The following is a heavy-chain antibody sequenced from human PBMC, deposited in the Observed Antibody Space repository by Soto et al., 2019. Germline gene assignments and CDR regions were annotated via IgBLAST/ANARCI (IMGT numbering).Heavy chain of an antibody. CDR2: ISYDGSNK. CDR3: AIDPHSSFGY. CDR1: GFTFSSYA. V-gene: IGHV3-30-3*01. J-gene: IGHJ4*02. Sequence: QVQLVESGGGVVQPGRSLRLSCAASGFTFSSYAMHWVRQAPGKGLEWVAVISYDGSNKYYADSVKGRFTISRDNSKNTLYLQMNSLRAEDTAVYYCAIDPHSSFGYWGQGTLVTVSS. D-gene: IGHD6-13*01.